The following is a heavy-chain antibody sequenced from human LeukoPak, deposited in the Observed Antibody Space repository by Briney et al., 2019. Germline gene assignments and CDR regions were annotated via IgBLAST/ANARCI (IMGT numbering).Heavy chain of an antibody. Sequence: SETLSLTCTVSGGSINSYYWSWIRQHPGKGLEWIGYIYYSGSTYYNPSLKSRVTISVDTSKNQFSLKLSSVTAADTAVYYCARSVSSSWIWFDPWGRGTLVTVSS. CDR3: ARSVSSSWIWFDP. CDR1: GGSINSYY. D-gene: IGHD6-13*01. CDR2: IYYSGST. V-gene: IGHV4-59*06. J-gene: IGHJ5*02.